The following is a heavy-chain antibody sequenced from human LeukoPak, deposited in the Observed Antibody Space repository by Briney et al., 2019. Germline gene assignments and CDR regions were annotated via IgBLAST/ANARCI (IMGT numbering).Heavy chain of an antibody. D-gene: IGHD3-3*01. J-gene: IGHJ3*02. CDR2: VSYSGTT. Sequence: SETLSLTCTVSGASINSSPYYWDWIRQPPGRGLEWIGSVSYSGTTYYNPSLKSRGTISVDTSKNQFSLKLSSVTAADTAVYYCARANYDFWSGYWHDAFDIWGQGTMVTVSS. V-gene: IGHV4-39*07. CDR1: GASINSSPYY. CDR3: ARANYDFWSGYWHDAFDI.